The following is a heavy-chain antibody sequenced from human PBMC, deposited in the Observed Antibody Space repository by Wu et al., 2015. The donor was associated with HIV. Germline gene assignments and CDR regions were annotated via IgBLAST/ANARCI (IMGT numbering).Heavy chain of an antibody. V-gene: IGHV1-18*01. D-gene: IGHD3-22*01. CDR1: GYTFTSYG. CDR2: ISAYNGNT. CDR3: ARVDSSGYYYYYGMDV. J-gene: IGHJ6*02. Sequence: QVQLVQSGAEVKKPGASVKVSCKASGYTFTSYGISWVRQAPGQGLEWMGWISAYNGNTNYAQKLQGRVTMTTDTSTSTAYMELRSLRSDDTAVYYCARVDSSGYYYYYGMDVWGQGTTVTVSS.